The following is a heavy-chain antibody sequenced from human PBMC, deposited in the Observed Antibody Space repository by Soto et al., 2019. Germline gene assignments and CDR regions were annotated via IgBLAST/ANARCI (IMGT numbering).Heavy chain of an antibody. CDR2: IYYSGST. V-gene: IGHV4-30-4*01. J-gene: IGHJ5*02. D-gene: IGHD3-22*01. CDR3: ARELHYYDSSGYYFSWFDP. Sequence: SETLSLTCTGSGGSISSGDYYWSWIRQPPGKGLEWIGYIYYSGSTYYNPSLKSRVTISVDTSKNQFSLKLSSVTAADTAVYYCARELHYYDSSGYYFSWFDPWGQGTLVTVSS. CDR1: GGSISSGDYY.